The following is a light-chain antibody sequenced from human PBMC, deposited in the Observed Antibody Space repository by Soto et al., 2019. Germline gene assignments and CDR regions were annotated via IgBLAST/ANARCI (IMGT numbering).Light chain of an antibody. Sequence: QSVLTQPASVSGPPGQSITISCTGTSSDVGGYNYVSWYQQHPVKAPKLMIYDVTNRPSGVSDRFSGSKSGNTASLTISGLQAEDEADYYCSSYTSTSTPYVFGTGTKLTVL. V-gene: IGLV2-14*01. CDR3: SSYTSTSTPYV. J-gene: IGLJ1*01. CDR2: DVT. CDR1: SSDVGGYNY.